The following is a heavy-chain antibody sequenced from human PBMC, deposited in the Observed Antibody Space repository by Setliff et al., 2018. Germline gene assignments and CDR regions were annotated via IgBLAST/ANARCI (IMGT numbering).Heavy chain of an antibody. J-gene: IGHJ2*01. CDR3: ARDYYYYDSSGYYYANWYFDL. D-gene: IGHD3-22*01. V-gene: IGHV4-34*01. CDR2: INYSGST. Sequence: KASENLSLTCAVYGGSFSGYYWGWIRQPPGKGLEWIGNINYSGSTYYNPSLKSRVTISVDTSKNQFSLKLSSVTAADTAVYYCARDYYYYDSSGYYYANWYFDLWGRGTLVTVSS. CDR1: GGSFSGYY.